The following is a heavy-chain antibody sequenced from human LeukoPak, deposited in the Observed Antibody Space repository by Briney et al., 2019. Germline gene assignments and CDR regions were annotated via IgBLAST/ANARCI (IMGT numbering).Heavy chain of an antibody. CDR2: ISSSSSTI. D-gene: IGHD3-22*01. Sequence: GGSLRLSCAASGFTFSSYSMNWVRQAPGKGLEWVSYISSSSSTIYYADSVKGRFTISRDNAKNSLYLQMNSLRAEDTAVYYCAREARMIVVRGAMDYWGQGTLVTVSS. CDR1: GFTFSSYS. CDR3: AREARMIVVRGAMDY. J-gene: IGHJ4*02. V-gene: IGHV3-48*04.